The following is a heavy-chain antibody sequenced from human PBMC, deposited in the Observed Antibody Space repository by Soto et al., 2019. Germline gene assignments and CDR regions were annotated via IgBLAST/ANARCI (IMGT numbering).Heavy chain of an antibody. Sequence: SWVRQAPGQGLEWMGAVIPIFGTANSAQKFQGRVTITADESTSTAYMELSSMRFEDTAVYYCARDSYCSGGSCYSSFGYWGQGTLVTVSS. D-gene: IGHD2-15*01. CDR2: VIPIFGTA. J-gene: IGHJ4*02. V-gene: IGHV1-69*01. CDR3: ARDSYCSGGSCYSSFGY.